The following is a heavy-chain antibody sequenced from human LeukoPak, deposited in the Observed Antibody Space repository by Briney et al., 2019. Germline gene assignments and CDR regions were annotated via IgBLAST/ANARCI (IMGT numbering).Heavy chain of an antibody. D-gene: IGHD3-3*01. Sequence: GASVKVSCKASGYTFRGNYIHWLRQAPGQGLEWMGWINPNSGGTNYAQKFQGRVTMTRDTSISTVYMELSRLRSDDTAVYYCARSPGEFWSGYYMANYFDYWGQGTLVTVSS. CDR1: GYTFRGNY. J-gene: IGHJ4*02. CDR3: ARSPGEFWSGYYMANYFDY. V-gene: IGHV1-2*02. CDR2: INPNSGGT.